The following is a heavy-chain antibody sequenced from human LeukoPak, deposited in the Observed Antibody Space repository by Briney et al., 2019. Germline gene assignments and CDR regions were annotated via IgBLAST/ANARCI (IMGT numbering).Heavy chain of an antibody. CDR2: IHYSGTT. V-gene: IGHV4-39*07. CDR1: GGSISSSSYY. CDR3: ARDGAVSGYSFDY. J-gene: IGHJ4*02. D-gene: IGHD3-22*01. Sequence: PSETLSLTCTVSGGSISSSSYYWGWIRQPPGKGPEWIGNIHYSGTTYYNPSLNSRVAISVDTSKNQFSLNLSSVTAADTAIYYCARDGAVSGYSFDYWGQGILVTVSS.